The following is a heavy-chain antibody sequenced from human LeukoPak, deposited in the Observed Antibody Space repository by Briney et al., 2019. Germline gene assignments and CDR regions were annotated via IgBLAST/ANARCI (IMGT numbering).Heavy chain of an antibody. V-gene: IGHV1-69*04. J-gene: IGHJ4*02. CDR1: GGTFSSYA. Sequence: ASVKVSCKASGGTFSSYAISWVRQAPGQGLEWMGRIIPILGIANYAQKFQGRVTITADKSTSTAYMELSSLRSEDTAVYYCAREEYYGSGSYYNVKPYYFGYWGQGTLVTVSS. CDR3: AREEYYGSGSYYNVKPYYFGY. CDR2: IIPILGIA. D-gene: IGHD3-10*01.